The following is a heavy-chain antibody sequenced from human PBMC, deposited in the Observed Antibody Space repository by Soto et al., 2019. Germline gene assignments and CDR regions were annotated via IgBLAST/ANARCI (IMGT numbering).Heavy chain of an antibody. CDR1: GGTFSSYA. CDR3: ARDLQTYSSGTNY. J-gene: IGHJ4*01. D-gene: IGHD6-19*01. V-gene: IGHV1-69*13. CDR2: IIPIFGTA. Sequence: RASVKVSFKASGGTFSSYAITWVRQAPGQGLEWMGGIIPIFGTANYAQKFQGRVTITADESTSTAYMELSSLRSEDTAVYYCARDLQTYSSGTNYWGHGTLVNVSS.